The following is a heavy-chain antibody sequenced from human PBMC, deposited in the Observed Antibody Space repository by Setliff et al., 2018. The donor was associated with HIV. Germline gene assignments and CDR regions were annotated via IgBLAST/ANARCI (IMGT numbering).Heavy chain of an antibody. J-gene: IGHJ3*02. V-gene: IGHV3-9*02. Sequence: GGSLRLSCAASGFTSNDHAIHWVRQIPGKGLEWVSGIFWNSGHTGYAGSLKGRFTISRDNARNSLYLEMNTLRAEDTALYYCARSRSTRDAFDTWGQGTMVTVSS. D-gene: IGHD2-2*01. CDR1: GFTSNDHA. CDR2: IFWNSGHT. CDR3: ARSRSTRDAFDT.